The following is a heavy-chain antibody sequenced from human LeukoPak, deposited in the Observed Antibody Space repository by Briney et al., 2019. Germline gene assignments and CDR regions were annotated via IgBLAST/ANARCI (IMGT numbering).Heavy chain of an antibody. CDR1: GFTFSSYG. Sequence: GGSLRLSFAASGFTFSSYGMHWVRQAPGKGLEWVAFIRYDGSNKYYADSVKGRFTISRDNSKNTLYLQMNSLRAEDTAVYYCARSLRGYSYVLDYWGQGTLVTVSS. CDR2: IRYDGSNK. J-gene: IGHJ4*02. V-gene: IGHV3-30*02. CDR3: ARSLRGYSYVLDY. D-gene: IGHD5-18*01.